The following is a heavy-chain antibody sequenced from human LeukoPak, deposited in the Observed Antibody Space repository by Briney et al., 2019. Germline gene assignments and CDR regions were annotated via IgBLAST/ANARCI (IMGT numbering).Heavy chain of an antibody. CDR1: GGSINSSNW. Sequence: SGTLSLTCAVSGGSINSSNWWSWVRQPPGKGLEWIGEIYHSGSTNYNPSLKSRVTISVDTSKNQFSLKLSSVTAADTAVYYCARSGWYPPDYWGQGTLVTVSS. D-gene: IGHD2-15*01. V-gene: IGHV4-4*02. J-gene: IGHJ4*02. CDR3: ARSGWYPPDY. CDR2: IYHSGST.